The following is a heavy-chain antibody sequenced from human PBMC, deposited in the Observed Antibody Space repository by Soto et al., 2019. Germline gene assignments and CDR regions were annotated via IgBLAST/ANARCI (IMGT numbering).Heavy chain of an antibody. D-gene: IGHD3-10*01. J-gene: IGHJ4*02. CDR2: IKSKSDGGAR. V-gene: IGHV3-15*01. CDR3: TTAYVYGGNRGESY. Sequence: EVRLVESGGGLVKPGGSLRLSCAASGFAFDDAWMGWVRQAPGKGLEWVGLIKSKSDGGARDYATPMKGRCTISRDDSTDTLYLQMNSHKTVYTALYYCTTAYVYGGNRGESYWGQGTLVTVSS. CDR1: GFAFDDAW.